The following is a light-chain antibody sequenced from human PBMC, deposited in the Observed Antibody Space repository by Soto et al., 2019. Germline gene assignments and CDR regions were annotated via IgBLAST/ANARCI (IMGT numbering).Light chain of an antibody. J-gene: IGKJ1*01. CDR3: QQYGRTSWT. CDR2: SAS. V-gene: IGKV3-20*01. Sequence: ESVLTQSPGTLSLSPGEGATLSCRASQSVSTNFFAWYQQKPGQAPRLLIYSASTRATGIPDRFSGSGSGTDFTLTISRLEPEDFAVYYCQQYGRTSWTFGQGTKVDIK. CDR1: QSVSTNF.